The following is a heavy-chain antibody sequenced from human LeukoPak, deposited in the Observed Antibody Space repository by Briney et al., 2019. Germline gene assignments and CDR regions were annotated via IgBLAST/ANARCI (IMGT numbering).Heavy chain of an antibody. Sequence: SPNLPLTRTVTGGSIRKYYQSYMRQPAAKGHDCIGRIYTSRSTNYNPSLKSRVTMSVDTSKTQFSLKLSSVTAADTAVYYCARVQYGSGGFDYWGQGTLVTVSS. J-gene: IGHJ4*02. V-gene: IGHV4-4*07. CDR3: ARVQYGSGGFDY. D-gene: IGHD3-10*01. CDR1: GGSIRKYY. CDR2: IYTSRST.